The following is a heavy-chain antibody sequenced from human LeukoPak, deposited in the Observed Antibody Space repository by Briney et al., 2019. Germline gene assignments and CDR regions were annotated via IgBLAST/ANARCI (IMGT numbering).Heavy chain of an antibody. CDR3: IRGLAPYYGFFDY. Sequence: PGGSLRLSCAASGFTFSSHWMHWVRQAPGKGLEWVSRDSTDGSNTYHADSVKGRFTISRDNAKNTLYLQMSSLRAEDTAMYYCIRGLAPYYGFFDYWGQGSLVTVSS. V-gene: IGHV3-74*01. CDR2: DSTDGSNT. CDR1: GFTFSSHW. J-gene: IGHJ4*02. D-gene: IGHD3-10*01.